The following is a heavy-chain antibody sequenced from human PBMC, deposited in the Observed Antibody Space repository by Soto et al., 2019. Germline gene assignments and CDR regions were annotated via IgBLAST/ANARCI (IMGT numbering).Heavy chain of an antibody. CDR2: IWYDGSNK. Sequence: GGSLRLSCAASGFTFSSYGMHWVRQAPGKGLEWVAVIWYDGSNKYYADSVKGRFTISRDNSKNTLYLQMNSLRAEDTAVYYCARDKSLGTSGWYGVDYYYGMDVWGQGTTVTVSS. CDR3: ARDKSLGTSGWYGVDYYYGMDV. J-gene: IGHJ6*02. V-gene: IGHV3-33*01. CDR1: GFTFSSYG. D-gene: IGHD6-19*01.